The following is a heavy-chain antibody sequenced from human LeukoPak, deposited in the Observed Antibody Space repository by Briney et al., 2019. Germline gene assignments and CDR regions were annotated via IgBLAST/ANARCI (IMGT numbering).Heavy chain of an antibody. CDR2: ISTYNGNT. D-gene: IGHD6-19*01. J-gene: IGHJ4*02. CDR1: GYTFTSFG. CDR3: ARDRPGSAWNTPSNY. Sequence: ASVKVSCKASGYTFTSFGISWVRQAPGQGLEWMGWISTYNGNTNYAQKLQGRVTMTTDTSTSTAYVDLRSLRSDDPAVYYCARDRPGSAWNTPSNYGGQGPLVPVS. V-gene: IGHV1-18*01.